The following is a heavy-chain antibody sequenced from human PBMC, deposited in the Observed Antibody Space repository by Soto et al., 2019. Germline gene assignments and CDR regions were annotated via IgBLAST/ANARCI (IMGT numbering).Heavy chain of an antibody. CDR1: GFTFSRYA. CDR3: AKYRVRFDFDY. V-gene: IGHV3-23*01. CDR2: ISGSGGST. Sequence: EVQLLESGGGLVQPGGSLRLSCAASGFTFSRYAMSWVRQAPGTGLEWVSAISGSGGSTYYADSVKGRFTIYRDNSKHTLYLQMNSLRAEDTAVYYCAKYRVRFDFDYWGQGTLVTVSS. J-gene: IGHJ4*02. D-gene: IGHD1-1*01.